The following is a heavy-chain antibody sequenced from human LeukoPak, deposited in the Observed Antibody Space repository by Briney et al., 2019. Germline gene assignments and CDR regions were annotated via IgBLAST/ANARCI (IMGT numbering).Heavy chain of an antibody. D-gene: IGHD2-21*02. CDR1: GFTFTNYW. CDR2: INGDGSDT. Sequence: GGSLRLSCAASGFTFTNYWMHWVRQAPGKGLVWVSRINGDGSDTNYADSVKGRFTISRDNAKNTLYLQMNSLRVEDTAACYCARGGVTDVQSDNWGQGTLVTVSS. J-gene: IGHJ4*02. V-gene: IGHV3-74*01. CDR3: ARGGVTDVQSDN.